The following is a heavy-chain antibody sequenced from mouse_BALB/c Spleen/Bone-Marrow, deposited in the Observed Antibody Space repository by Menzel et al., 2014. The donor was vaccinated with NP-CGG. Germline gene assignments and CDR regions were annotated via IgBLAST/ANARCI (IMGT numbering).Heavy chain of an antibody. CDR3: PGMGWYGWLAF. D-gene: IGHD1-2*01. Sequence: EVTLVESGGGLVQPGGFLKLSSAASGFAFRTYWACWVRQAPGKGLEWIVEINQDSKTKNYAPSLQHKFIISRDNPKNTLYLQMGKVRSEDTALYYSPGMGWYGWLAFWG. CDR2: INQDSKTK. J-gene: IGHJ1*01. CDR1: GFAFRTYW. V-gene: IGHV4-1*02.